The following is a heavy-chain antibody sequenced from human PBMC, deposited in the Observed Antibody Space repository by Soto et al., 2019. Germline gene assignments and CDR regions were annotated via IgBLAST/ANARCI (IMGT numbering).Heavy chain of an antibody. CDR2: ISGSGGST. Sequence: GGSLRPACAASGFTFSSYAMSWVRKDPGKGLEWVSAISGSGGSTYYADSVKGRFTISRDNSKNTLYLQMNSLRAEDTAVYYCAKVDHYDILTGYYLPAQLVDYWGQGTLVTVSS. V-gene: IGHV3-23*01. CDR3: AKVDHYDILTGYYLPAQLVDY. J-gene: IGHJ4*02. D-gene: IGHD3-9*01. CDR1: GFTFSSYA.